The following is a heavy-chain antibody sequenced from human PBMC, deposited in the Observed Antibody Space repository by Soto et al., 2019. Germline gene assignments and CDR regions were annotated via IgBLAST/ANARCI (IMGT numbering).Heavy chain of an antibody. CDR3: AHSGYDFWSGWSYYYYMDV. V-gene: IGHV2-5*02. J-gene: IGHJ6*03. CDR1: GFSLSTSGVG. Sequence: SGPTLVNPTQTLTLTCTFSGFSLSTSGVGVGWIRQPPGKALEWLALIYWDDDKRYSPSLKSRLTITKDTSKNQVVLTMTNMDPVDTATYYCAHSGYDFWSGWSYYYYMDVWGKGTTVNVSS. D-gene: IGHD3-3*01. CDR2: IYWDDDK.